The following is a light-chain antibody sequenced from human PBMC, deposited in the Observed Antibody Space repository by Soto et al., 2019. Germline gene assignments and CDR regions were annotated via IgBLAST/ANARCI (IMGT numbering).Light chain of an antibody. CDR1: SSDVGDYNY. J-gene: IGLJ2*01. CDR3: SSYTTSSTLVI. V-gene: IGLV2-14*03. CDR2: DVT. Sequence: QSVLTQPASVSGSPGQSITISCIGTSSDVGDYNYVSWYQQHPGKAPKLVIYDVTTRPSGVSNRLSGSKSGNTASLTISGLQAEDEAEYYCSSYTTSSTLVIFGGGTQLT.